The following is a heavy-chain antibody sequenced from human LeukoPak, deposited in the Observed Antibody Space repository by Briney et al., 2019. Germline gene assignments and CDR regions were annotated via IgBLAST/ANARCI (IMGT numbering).Heavy chain of an antibody. Sequence: NPSETLSLTCTVSGGSISSGDYYWSWIRQPPGKGLEWIGYTYYSGSTYYNPSLKSRVTISVDTSSNQFSLKLSSVTAADTAVYYCAREALRPSRWFDPWGQGTLVTVSS. J-gene: IGHJ5*02. D-gene: IGHD4-17*01. CDR1: GGSISSGDYY. CDR3: AREALRPSRWFDP. V-gene: IGHV4-30-4*01. CDR2: TYYSGST.